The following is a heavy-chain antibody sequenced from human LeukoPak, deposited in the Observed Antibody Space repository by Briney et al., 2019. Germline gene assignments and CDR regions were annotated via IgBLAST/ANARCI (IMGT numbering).Heavy chain of an antibody. CDR1: GLTQGECH. D-gene: IGHD2-21*02. CDR3: IRARRETAFAGVAFDI. CDR2: IRSRAYGGTT. V-gene: IGHV3-49*04. Sequence: GRSETLLCSTSGLTQGECHARGARQAPGKGLEWVGFIRSRAYGGTTEYAASVKGRFTISRDDPKSITYLQMNSLKMEDTAVYYCIRARRETAFAGVAFDIWGQGTMVTVS. J-gene: IGHJ3*02.